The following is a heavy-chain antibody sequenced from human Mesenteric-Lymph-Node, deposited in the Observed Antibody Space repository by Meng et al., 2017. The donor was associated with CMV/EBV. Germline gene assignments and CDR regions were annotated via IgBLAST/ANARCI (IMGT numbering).Heavy chain of an antibody. CDR1: GFTFSSFT. D-gene: IGHD2-2*01. Sequence: GGSLRLSCAASGFTFSSFTMNWVRQPPGKGLEWVSYISSSSTTIYYADSVKGRFTISRDNAKNSLYLQMNSLRADDTAVYYCARLYCTSTSCYRGWFDPWGQGTLVTVSS. CDR3: ARLYCTSTSCYRGWFDP. CDR2: ISSSSTTI. J-gene: IGHJ5*02. V-gene: IGHV3-48*04.